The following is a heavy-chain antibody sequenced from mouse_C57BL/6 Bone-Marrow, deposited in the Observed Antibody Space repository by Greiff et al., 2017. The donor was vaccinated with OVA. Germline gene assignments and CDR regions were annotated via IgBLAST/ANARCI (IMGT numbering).Heavy chain of an antibody. CDR2: INPNNGGT. CDR3: ARVLYGNYYFDY. Sequence: EVQLQQSGPELVKPGASVKIPCKASGYTFTDYNMDWVKQSHGKSLEWIGDINPNNGGTIYNQKFKGKATLTVDKSSSTAYMELRSLTSEDTAVYYCARVLYGNYYFDYWGQGTTLTVSS. D-gene: IGHD2-1*01. J-gene: IGHJ2*01. V-gene: IGHV1-18*01. CDR1: GYTFTDYN.